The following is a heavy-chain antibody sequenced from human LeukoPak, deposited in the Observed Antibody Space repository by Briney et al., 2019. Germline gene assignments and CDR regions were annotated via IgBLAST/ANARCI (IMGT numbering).Heavy chain of an antibody. D-gene: IGHD6-19*01. Sequence: PGGSLRLSCAASGFTFSSYWMSWVCQAPGKGLEWVANIKQDGSEKYYVDSVKGRFTISRDNAKNSLYLQMNSLRAEDTAVYYCAREWGIAVAGLGYWGQGTLVTVSS. CDR3: AREWGIAVAGLGY. J-gene: IGHJ4*02. CDR2: IKQDGSEK. V-gene: IGHV3-7*01. CDR1: GFTFSSYW.